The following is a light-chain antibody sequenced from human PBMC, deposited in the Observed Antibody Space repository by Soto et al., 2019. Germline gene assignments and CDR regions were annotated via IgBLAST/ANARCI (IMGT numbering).Light chain of an antibody. Sequence: EIVMPQSPATLSVSPGERATLSCRASQSVSSNLAWYQQKPGQAPRLLIYGAATRATGIPARFSGSGSGTEFTLTISSLQSEDFAVYYCQQYNNWPSWTFGQGTRLEIK. V-gene: IGKV3-15*01. CDR1: QSVSSN. CDR3: QQYNNWPSWT. J-gene: IGKJ5*01. CDR2: GAA.